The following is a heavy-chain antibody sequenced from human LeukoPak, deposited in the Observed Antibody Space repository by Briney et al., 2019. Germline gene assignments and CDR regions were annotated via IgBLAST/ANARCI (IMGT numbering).Heavy chain of an antibody. CDR1: GGSISSNY. D-gene: IGHD3-10*01. V-gene: IGHV4-4*07. CDR3: ARAIWYGSGTTAFDS. Sequence: PSETLSLTCTVSGGSISSNYWSWIRQPAGKGLEWIGRIYNSGSTNYNTNYNPSLSSRATMSVDTSKKQFSLKLNSVTAADTAVYFCARAIWYGSGTTAFDSWGQGTLVTVPS. CDR2: IYNSGST. J-gene: IGHJ4*02.